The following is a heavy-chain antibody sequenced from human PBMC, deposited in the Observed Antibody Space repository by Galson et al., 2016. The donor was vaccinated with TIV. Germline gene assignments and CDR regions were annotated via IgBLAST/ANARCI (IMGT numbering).Heavy chain of an antibody. CDR2: IDWDDDK. CDR1: GFSLNTDGMC. Sequence: PALVKPTQTLTLTCTFSGFSLNTDGMCVNWIRQPPGKALEWLARIDWDDDKSYSSSLKTRLTIPKDTSKNQLVLTLTNMDPVDTATCYWARISGYYDSSGHYMTRIVDFRSQGTLVPGSS. J-gene: IGHJ4*02. CDR3: ARISGYYDSSGHYMTRIVDF. V-gene: IGHV2-70*11. D-gene: IGHD3-22*01.